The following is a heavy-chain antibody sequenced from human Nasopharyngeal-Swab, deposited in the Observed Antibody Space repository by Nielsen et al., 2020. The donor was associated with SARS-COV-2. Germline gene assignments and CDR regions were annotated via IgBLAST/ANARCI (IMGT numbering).Heavy chain of an antibody. Sequence: GSLKISCEASGFPFSSYDMHWVRQATGKGLEGVSAIGTAGDTYYPGSVKGRFTISRENAKNSLYLQMNSLRAGDTAVYYCARSKRSIGYCSSTSCYDVDYFDYWGQGTLVTVSS. D-gene: IGHD2-2*01. CDR2: IGTAGDT. J-gene: IGHJ4*02. CDR1: GFPFSSYD. CDR3: ARSKRSIGYCSSTSCYDVDYFDY. V-gene: IGHV3-13*01.